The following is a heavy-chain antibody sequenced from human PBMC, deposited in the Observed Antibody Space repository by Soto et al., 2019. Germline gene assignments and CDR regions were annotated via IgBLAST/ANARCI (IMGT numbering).Heavy chain of an antibody. V-gene: IGHV3-23*01. CDR1: GFTFSSYA. CDR2: ISGSGGST. CDR3: AKSSGWTNWFDP. Sequence: GGSLSLSCAASGFTFSSYAMSWVRQAPGKGLEWVSAISGSGGSTYYADSVKGRFTISRDNSKNTLYLQMNSLRAEDTAVYYCAKSSGWTNWFDPWGQGTLVTVSS. D-gene: IGHD6-19*01. J-gene: IGHJ5*02.